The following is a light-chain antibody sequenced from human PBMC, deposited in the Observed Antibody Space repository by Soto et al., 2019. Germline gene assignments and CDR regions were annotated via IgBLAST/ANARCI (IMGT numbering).Light chain of an antibody. V-gene: IGKV3-20*01. CDR2: GAS. CDR1: QSVSSS. CDR3: QQYGSSPAT. J-gene: IGKJ1*01. Sequence: EVVITHSPATLSVSPGDRATLSCRASQSVSSSLAWYQQKPGQAPRLLIYGASSRATGIPDRFSGSGSGTDFTLTISRLEPEDFAVYYCQQYGSSPATFGQGTKVDIK.